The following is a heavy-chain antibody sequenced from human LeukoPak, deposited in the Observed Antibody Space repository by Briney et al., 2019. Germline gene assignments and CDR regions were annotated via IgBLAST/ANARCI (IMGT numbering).Heavy chain of an antibody. Sequence: SVKVSFKASGGTFSSYAISWVRQAPGQGLEWMGGIIPIFGTANYAQKFQGRVTITTDESTSTAYMELSSLRSEDTAVYYCARDITGTTGWFDPWGQGTLVTVSS. V-gene: IGHV1-69*05. CDR3: ARDITGTTGWFDP. CDR2: IIPIFGTA. CDR1: GGTFSSYA. J-gene: IGHJ5*02. D-gene: IGHD1-20*01.